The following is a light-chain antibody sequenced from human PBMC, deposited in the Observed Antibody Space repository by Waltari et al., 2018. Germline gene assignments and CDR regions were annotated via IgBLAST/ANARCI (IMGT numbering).Light chain of an antibody. CDR1: QSLLHSNGYAY. J-gene: IGKJ5*01. CDR3: MQALQTSIT. CDR2: FGS. V-gene: IGKV2-28*01. Sequence: EIVLTQSPLSLPVTLGEPASISCPSSQSLLHSNGYAYLDWYVQRPGLPPRLLIYFGSYRASGVPDRFSGSGSVTDFTLKISKVEAEDVGVYYCMQALQTSITFGQGTRLEIK.